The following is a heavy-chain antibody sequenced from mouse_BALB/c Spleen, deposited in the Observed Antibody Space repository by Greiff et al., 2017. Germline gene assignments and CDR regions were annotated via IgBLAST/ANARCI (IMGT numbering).Heavy chain of an antibody. D-gene: IGHD1-1*01. CDR3: ARPYYDGSSLWYFDV. CDR2: ISSGGGST. V-gene: IGHV5-12-1*01. Sequence: EVHLVESGGGLVKPGGSLKLSCAASGFAFSSYDMSWVRQTPEKRLEWVAYISSGGGSTYYPDTVKGRFTISRDNAKNTLYLQMSSLKSEDTAMYYCARPYYDGSSLWYFDVWGAGTTVTVSS. J-gene: IGHJ1*01. CDR1: GFAFSSYD.